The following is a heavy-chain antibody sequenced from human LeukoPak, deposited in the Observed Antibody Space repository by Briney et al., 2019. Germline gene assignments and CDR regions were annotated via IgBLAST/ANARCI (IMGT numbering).Heavy chain of an antibody. CDR2: ISAYNGNT. Sequence: GASVKVSCKASGYTFTSYGISWIRQAPGQGLEWLGWISAYNGNTKYADKFQDRVIMTTDTSATTAYMELRSLSFDDTAVYFCARDRSKPEFIANYDFWNGPLNFWGQGSLVTVSS. D-gene: IGHD3-3*01. CDR1: GYTFTSYG. V-gene: IGHV1-18*01. CDR3: ARDRSKPEFIANYDFWNGPLNF. J-gene: IGHJ4*02.